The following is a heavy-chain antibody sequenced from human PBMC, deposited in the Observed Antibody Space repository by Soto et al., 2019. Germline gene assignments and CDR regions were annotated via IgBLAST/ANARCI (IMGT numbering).Heavy chain of an antibody. CDR3: ARWSGYSYGYAYYYYGMDV. Sequence: PSETLSLTCAVYGGSFSGYCWSWIRQPPGKGLEWIGEINHSGSTNYNPSLKSRVTISVDTSKNQFSLKLSSVTAADTAVYYCARWSGYSYGYAYYYYGMDVWGQGTTVTVSS. CDR1: GGSFSGYC. V-gene: IGHV4-34*01. J-gene: IGHJ6*02. CDR2: INHSGST. D-gene: IGHD5-18*01.